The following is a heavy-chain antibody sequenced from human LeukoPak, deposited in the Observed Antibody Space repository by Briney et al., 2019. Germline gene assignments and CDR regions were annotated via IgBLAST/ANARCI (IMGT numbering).Heavy chain of an antibody. CDR2: IYHSGST. J-gene: IGHJ4*02. D-gene: IGHD1-26*01. V-gene: IGHV4-38-2*02. CDR1: GYSISSGYY. Sequence: PSETLSLTCTVSGYSISSGYYWGWIRQPPGKGLEWIGSIYHSGSTYYNPSLKSRVTISVDTSKNQFSLKLSSVTAADTAVYYCARVERIVGAVDYWGQGTLVTVSS. CDR3: ARVERIVGAVDY.